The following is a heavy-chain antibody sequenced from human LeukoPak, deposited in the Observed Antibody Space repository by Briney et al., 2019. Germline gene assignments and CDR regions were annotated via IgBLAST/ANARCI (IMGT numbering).Heavy chain of an antibody. V-gene: IGHV1-69*13. CDR2: IIPMINTP. CDR3: AIFQGTYGDNDNDY. D-gene: IGHD4-17*01. J-gene: IGHJ4*02. CDR1: GYTFTGYY. Sequence: ASVKVSCKASGYTFTGYYMHWVRQAPGKGLEWMGGIIPMINTPKYAQRFQGRVTITADDSTSTGYMEVSSLRSEDTAVYYCAIFQGTYGDNDNDYWGQGTLVTVSS.